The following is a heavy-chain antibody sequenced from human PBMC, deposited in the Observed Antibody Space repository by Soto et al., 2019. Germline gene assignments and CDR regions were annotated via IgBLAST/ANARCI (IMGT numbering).Heavy chain of an antibody. J-gene: IGHJ4*02. CDR1: GFTVSSNY. Sequence: GGSLRLSCAASGFTVSSNYMSWVRQAPGKGLEWVSVIYSCGSTYYADSVKGRVTISRDNSKNKLYLQMNSLRAEDTAVYYCAREAGVEYSSSPRFFDYWGQGPRVTFSS. D-gene: IGHD6-6*01. CDR3: AREAGVEYSSSPRFFDY. CDR2: IYSCGST. V-gene: IGHV3-53*01.